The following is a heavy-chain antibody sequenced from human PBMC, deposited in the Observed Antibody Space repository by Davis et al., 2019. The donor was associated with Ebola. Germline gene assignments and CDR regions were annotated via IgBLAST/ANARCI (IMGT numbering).Heavy chain of an antibody. Sequence: ASVKVSCKTSGYMFKNYAITWVRQAPGQGLEWMGMINPNDGRTIYAQKFQGRVTVTRDTSTTTVYMDLSSLRSEDTALYYCTTPGGQDSGYDVFDIWGQGTMVTVSS. CDR1: GYMFKNYA. J-gene: IGHJ3*02. CDR3: TTPGGQDSGYDVFDI. CDR2: INPNDGRT. V-gene: IGHV1-46*03. D-gene: IGHD5-12*01.